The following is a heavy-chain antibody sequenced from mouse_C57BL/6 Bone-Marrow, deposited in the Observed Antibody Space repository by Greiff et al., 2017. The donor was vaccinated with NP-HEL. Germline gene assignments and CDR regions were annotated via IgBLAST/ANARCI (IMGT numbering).Heavy chain of an antibody. CDR2: INPSNGGT. CDR1: GYTFTSYW. V-gene: IGHV1-53*01. J-gene: IGHJ1*03. CDR3: ARGSSYDWYFDV. Sequence: QVQLQQPGTELVKPGASVKLSCKASGYTFTSYWMHWVKQRPGQGLEWIGNINPSNGGTNYNEKFKSKATPTVDKSSSTAYMQLSSLTSEDSAVYYCARGSSYDWYFDVWGTGTTVTVSS. D-gene: IGHD1-1*01.